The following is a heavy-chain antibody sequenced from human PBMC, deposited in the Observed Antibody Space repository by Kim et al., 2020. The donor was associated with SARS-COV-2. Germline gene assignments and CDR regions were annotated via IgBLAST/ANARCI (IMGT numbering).Heavy chain of an antibody. J-gene: IGHJ4*02. CDR2: GNTI. CDR3: ANPRQPDY. D-gene: IGHD6-13*01. V-gene: IGHV3-23*01. Sequence: GNTITNADSVKGRCTVSRDNSKNTLYLQMSSLRAEDTAIYYCANPRQPDYWGQGTLVTVSS.